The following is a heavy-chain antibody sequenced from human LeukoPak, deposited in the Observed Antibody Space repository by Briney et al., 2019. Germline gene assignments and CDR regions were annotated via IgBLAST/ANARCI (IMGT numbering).Heavy chain of an antibody. Sequence: PGGSLRLSCAAPGFTFSSYAMSWVRQAPGKGLEWVSAISGSGGSTYYADSVKGRFTISRDNSKYTLYLQMNSLRAEDTAVYYCAKDSIHGRPRNWFDPWGQGTLVTVSS. CDR3: AKDSIHGRPRNWFDP. CDR2: ISGSGGST. V-gene: IGHV3-23*01. CDR1: GFTFSSYA. J-gene: IGHJ5*02.